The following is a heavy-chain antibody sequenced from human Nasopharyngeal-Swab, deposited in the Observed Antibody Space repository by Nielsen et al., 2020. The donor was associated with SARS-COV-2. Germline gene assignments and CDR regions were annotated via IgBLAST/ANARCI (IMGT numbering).Heavy chain of an antibody. V-gene: IGHV3-48*04. CDR1: GFTFSSYS. CDR3: ARDSLDPDYYGVVGFDY. Sequence: GESLKISCAASGFTFSSYSMNWVRQAPGKGLEWVSYISSSSSTIYYADPVKGRFTISRDNAKNSLYLQMNSLRAEDTAVYYCARDSLDPDYYGVVGFDYWGQGTLVTVSS. CDR2: ISSSSSTI. D-gene: IGHD3-10*01. J-gene: IGHJ4*02.